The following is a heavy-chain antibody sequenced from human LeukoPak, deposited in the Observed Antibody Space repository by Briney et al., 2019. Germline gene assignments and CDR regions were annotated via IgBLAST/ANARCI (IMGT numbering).Heavy chain of an antibody. CDR1: GDSIRSTSYY. CDR2: IYYSGNT. V-gene: IGHV4-39*07. Sequence: SETLSLTCTVSGDSIRSTSYYWGWIRQPPGKGLEWIGSIYYSGNTYYNPSLMSRVTISVDTSKNQFSLKLSSVTAADTAVYYCARFWGSPWSSNGAFDIWGQGTMVTVSS. D-gene: IGHD3-16*01. CDR3: ARFWGSPWSSNGAFDI. J-gene: IGHJ3*02.